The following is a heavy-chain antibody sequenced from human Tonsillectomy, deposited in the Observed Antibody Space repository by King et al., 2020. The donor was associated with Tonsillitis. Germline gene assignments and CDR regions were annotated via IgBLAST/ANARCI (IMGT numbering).Heavy chain of an antibody. CDR2: ISFDVSDQ. CDR1: GFAFGAFG. J-gene: IGHJ3*01. V-gene: IGHV3-30*18. Sequence: VQLVESGGGVVQPGRSLRLSCEASGFAFGAFGMHWVRQAPGKGLEWVAGISFDVSDQYYADFEKGRFTISRDNSKQTLYLQMSSLRTEDTAVYYCAKDLVSILGAVDFWGQGTMVTVSS. D-gene: IGHD2/OR15-2a*01. CDR3: AKDLVSILGAVDF.